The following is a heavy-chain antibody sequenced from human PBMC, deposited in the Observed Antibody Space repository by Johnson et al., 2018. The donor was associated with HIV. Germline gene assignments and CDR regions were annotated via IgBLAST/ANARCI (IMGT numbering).Heavy chain of an antibody. CDR3: ARELYAILGAFDI. CDR1: GLNFDDYG. J-gene: IGHJ3*02. V-gene: IGHV3-20*04. D-gene: IGHD1-26*01. CDR2: ISWNGGRT. Sequence: VQLVESGGGLLQPGRSLRLSCVATGLNFDDYGMHWVRQGPGKGLEWVSGISWNGGRTIYADSVKGRFTISRDNAKNSLYLQMNSLRAEDTALYYCARELYAILGAFDIWGQGTMVIVSS.